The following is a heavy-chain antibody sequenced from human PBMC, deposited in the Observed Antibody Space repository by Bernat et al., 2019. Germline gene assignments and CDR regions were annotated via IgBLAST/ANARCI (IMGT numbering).Heavy chain of an antibody. CDR2: IWPDDSET. Sequence: EVQLVQSGAEVKKPGESLKISCKGSGFSFTSYWIGWVRQMPGKGLEWMGIIWPDDSETTYSPSFQGQVTISADKSISTAYLQWNSLKASDTAIYYCARHGRISSGRRYFDYWGQGSRVTVSS. CDR1: GFSFTSYW. V-gene: IGHV5-51*01. CDR3: ARHGRISSGRRYFDY. D-gene: IGHD6-19*01. J-gene: IGHJ4*02.